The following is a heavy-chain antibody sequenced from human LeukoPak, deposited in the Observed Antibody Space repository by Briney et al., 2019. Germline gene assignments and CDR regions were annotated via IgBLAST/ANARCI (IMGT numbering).Heavy chain of an antibody. J-gene: IGHJ4*02. CDR3: ARASICFDY. Sequence: GGSLRLSCAASGFTFSSYAMHWVRQAPGKGLEWVAVISYDGSNKYYADSVKGRFTISRDNSKNTLYLQMNSLRAEDTAVYYCARASICFDYWGQGTLVTVSS. CDR2: ISYDGSNK. V-gene: IGHV3-30*04. CDR1: GFTFSSYA. D-gene: IGHD3-10*01.